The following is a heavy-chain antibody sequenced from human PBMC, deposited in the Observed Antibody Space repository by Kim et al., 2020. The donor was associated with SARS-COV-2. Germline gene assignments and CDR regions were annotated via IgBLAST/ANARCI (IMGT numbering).Heavy chain of an antibody. Sequence: SETLSLTCTVSGGSISSSSYYWGWIRPPPGKGLEYIGTIYYSGSTYYSPSLKSRGTISVDTSRNQFALKLTSVIAADTAVDYCASDPAGYNHYDYWGQG. D-gene: IGHD2-2*01. V-gene: IGHV4-39*06. CDR2: IYYSGST. CDR3: ASDPAGYNHYDY. J-gene: IGHJ4*02. CDR1: GGSISSSSYY.